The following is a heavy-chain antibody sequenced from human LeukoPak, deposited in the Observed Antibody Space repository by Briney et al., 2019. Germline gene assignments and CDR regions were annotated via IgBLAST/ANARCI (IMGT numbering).Heavy chain of an antibody. V-gene: IGHV4-34*01. D-gene: IGHD3-3*01. CDR2: INHSGST. CDR3: ARGSYDFWSGSKYYFDY. J-gene: IGHJ4*02. CDR1: GGSFSGYY. Sequence: SETLSLTRAVYGGSFSGYYWSWIRQPPGKGLEWIGEINHSGSTNYNPSLKSRVTISVDTSKNQFSLKLSSVTAADTAVYYCARGSYDFWSGSKYYFDYWGQGTLVTVPS.